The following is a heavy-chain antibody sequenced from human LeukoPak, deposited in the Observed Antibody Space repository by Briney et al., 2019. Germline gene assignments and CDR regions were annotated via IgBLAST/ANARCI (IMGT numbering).Heavy chain of an antibody. J-gene: IGHJ3*02. V-gene: IGHV1-69*05. Sequence: ASVKVSCKASGGTFNSYAINWVRQAPGQGVEWMGRIFPIFGTANYAQKFQGRVTVTTDESTNTAYMELSSLRPEDTAMYYCARDRGERDSSWSLPAHGFDIWGQGTMVTVSS. D-gene: IGHD6-13*01. CDR1: GGTFNSYA. CDR2: IFPIFGTA. CDR3: ARDRGERDSSWSLPAHGFDI.